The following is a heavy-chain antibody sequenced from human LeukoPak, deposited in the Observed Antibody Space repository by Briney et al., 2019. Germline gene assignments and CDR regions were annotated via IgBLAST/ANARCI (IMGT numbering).Heavy chain of an antibody. CDR2: IYTTGSN. CDR3: ARDRVRWFSEYSYGYVADY. D-gene: IGHD5-18*01. J-gene: IGHJ4*02. CDR1: GGSISSGRYF. V-gene: IGHV4-61*02. Sequence: PSETLSLTCTVSGGSISSGRYFWSRIRQPAGKGLEWIGRIYTTGSNNYNPSLKSRITISLDTSKNQFSLELSSVTAADTAVYYCARDRVRWFSEYSYGYVADYWGQGTLVTVSS.